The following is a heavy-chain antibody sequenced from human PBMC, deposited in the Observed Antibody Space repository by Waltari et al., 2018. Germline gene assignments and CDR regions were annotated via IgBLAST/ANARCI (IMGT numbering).Heavy chain of an antibody. J-gene: IGHJ3*02. D-gene: IGHD6-19*01. V-gene: IGHV4-31*03. CDR1: GGSISSGGYY. CDR3: AGTGGWYPDAFDI. Sequence: QVQLQESGPGLVKPSQTLSLTCTVSGGSISSGGYYWSWIRQHPGKGLEWIGYIYYSGSTHYNLPLKSRVTISVDTSKNQFSLKLSSVTAADTAVYYCAGTGGWYPDAFDIWGQGTMVTVSS. CDR2: IYYSGST.